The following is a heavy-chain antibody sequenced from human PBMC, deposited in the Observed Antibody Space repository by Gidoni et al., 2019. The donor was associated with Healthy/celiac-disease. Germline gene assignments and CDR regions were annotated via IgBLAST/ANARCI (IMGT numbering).Heavy chain of an antibody. J-gene: IGHJ4*02. Sequence: EVQLLESGGGLVQPGGSLRLSCAASGFTFSSYAMSWVRQAPGKGLEWVSAISGSGGSTYYADSVKGRFTISRDNSKNTLYLQMNSLRAEDTAVYYCAATLSGSDKNSGGILFDYWGQGTLVTVSS. CDR3: AATLSGSDKNSGGILFDY. CDR1: GFTFSSYA. D-gene: IGHD1-26*01. V-gene: IGHV3-23*01. CDR2: ISGSGGST.